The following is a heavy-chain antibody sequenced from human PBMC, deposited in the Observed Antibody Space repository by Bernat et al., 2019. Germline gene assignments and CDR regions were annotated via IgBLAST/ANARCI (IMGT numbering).Heavy chain of an antibody. CDR3: AKNRGGPNSAFDI. V-gene: IGHV3-23*04. Sequence: EVQLVESGGGLVQPGGSLRLSCAASGFTFSSYAMSWVRQAPGKGLEWVSGISGSGGYQYYEKSGKGGFTIARDNSKNTLYLQMNSLGAEDAAVYYCAKNRGGPNSAFDIWGRGSMVTVSS. D-gene: IGHD1-14*01. CDR2: ISGSGGYQ. J-gene: IGHJ3*02. CDR1: GFTFSSYA.